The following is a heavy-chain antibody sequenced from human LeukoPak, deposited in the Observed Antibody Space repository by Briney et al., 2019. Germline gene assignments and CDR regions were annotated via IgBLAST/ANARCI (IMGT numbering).Heavy chain of an antibody. CDR1: GFTFSSYA. CDR3: ASSSSFGWFDP. V-gene: IGHV3-64*01. Sequence: GSLRLSCAASGFTFSSYAMHWVRQAPGKGLEYVSAISSNGGSTYYANSVKGRFTISRDNSKNTLYLQMGSLRAEDMAVYYCASSSSFGWFDPWGQGTLVTVSS. CDR2: ISSNGGST. J-gene: IGHJ5*02. D-gene: IGHD6-13*01.